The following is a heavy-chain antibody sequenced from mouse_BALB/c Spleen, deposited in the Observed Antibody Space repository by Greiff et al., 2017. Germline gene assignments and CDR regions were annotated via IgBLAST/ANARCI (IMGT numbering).Heavy chain of an antibody. Sequence: EVKVVESGGGLVKPGGSLKLSCAASGFTFSSYAMSWVRQSPEKRLEWVAEISSGGSYTYYPDTVTGRFTISRDNAKNTLYLEMSSLRSEDTAMYYCARDHGSSYVAYWGQGTLVTVSA. CDR1: GFTFSSYA. V-gene: IGHV5-9-4*01. D-gene: IGHD1-1*01. J-gene: IGHJ3*01. CDR2: ISSGGSYT. CDR3: ARDHGSSYVAY.